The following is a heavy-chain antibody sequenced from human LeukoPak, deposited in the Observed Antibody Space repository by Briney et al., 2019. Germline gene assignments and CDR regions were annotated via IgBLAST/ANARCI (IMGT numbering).Heavy chain of an antibody. CDR1: GGSISSYY. J-gene: IGHJ2*01. CDR3: ARGSTITHYWYFDL. D-gene: IGHD1-14*01. V-gene: IGHV4-4*07. Sequence: SETLSLTCTVSGGSISSYYWSWIRQPAGKGLEWIGRIYTSGSTNYNPSLKSRVTMSVDTSKNQFSLKLSSVTAADTAVYYCARGSTITHYWYFDLWGRGTLVTVSS. CDR2: IYTSGST.